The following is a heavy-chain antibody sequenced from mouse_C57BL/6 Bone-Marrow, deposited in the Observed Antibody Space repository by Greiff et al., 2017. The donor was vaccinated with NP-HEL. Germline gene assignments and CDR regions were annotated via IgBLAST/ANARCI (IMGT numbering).Heavy chain of an antibody. Sequence: EVQLQQSGPELVKPGASVKISCKASGYTFTDYYMNWVKQSHGKSLEWIGDINPNNGGTSYNQKFKGKATLTVDKSSSTAYMELRSLTSEYSAVYYCATYDGYLWFAYWGQGTLVTVSA. CDR3: ATYDGYLWFAY. CDR2: INPNNGGT. CDR1: GYTFTDYY. V-gene: IGHV1-26*01. J-gene: IGHJ3*01. D-gene: IGHD2-3*01.